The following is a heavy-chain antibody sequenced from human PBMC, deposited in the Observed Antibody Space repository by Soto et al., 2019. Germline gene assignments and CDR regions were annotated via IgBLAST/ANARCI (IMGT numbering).Heavy chain of an antibody. CDR1: GFTFGDYG. D-gene: IGHD2-2*01. J-gene: IGHJ3*02. Sequence: GGSLRLSCTASGFTFGDYGMSWFRQAPGKGLEWVGFIRSKAYGGTTEYAASVKGRFTISRDDSKSIAYLQMNSLKTEDTAVYYCTRGYCSSTSCYLGAFDIWGHGTMVTV. CDR2: IRSKAYGGTT. V-gene: IGHV3-49*03. CDR3: TRGYCSSTSCYLGAFDI.